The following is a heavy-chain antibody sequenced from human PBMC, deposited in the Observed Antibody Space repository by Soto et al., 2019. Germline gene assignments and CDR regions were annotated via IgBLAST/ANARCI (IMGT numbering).Heavy chain of an antibody. J-gene: IGHJ3*02. D-gene: IGHD2-2*01. CDR1: GFTFSSYA. V-gene: IGHV3-23*01. CDR3: ATESMYQLLIAAFDT. Sequence: HPGGSLRLSCAAAGFTFSSYAMSWVRQAPGKGLEWVSAISGSGGSTYYADSVKGRFTISRDNSKNTLYLQMNSLRAEDTAVYYCATESMYQLLIAAFDTLGQGTVVTISS. CDR2: ISGSGGST.